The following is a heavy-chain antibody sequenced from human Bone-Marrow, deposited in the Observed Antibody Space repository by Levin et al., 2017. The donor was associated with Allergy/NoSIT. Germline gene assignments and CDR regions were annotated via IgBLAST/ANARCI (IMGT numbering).Heavy chain of an antibody. Sequence: ASVKVSCAASGFTLSSYAMTWVRQAPGKGLEWVSLISGNGGTTYYADSVKGRFTISRDNSKNTLSLQMDSLRAEDTAVYHCAKEGIVGASRFVDYWGQGTLVTVSS. D-gene: IGHD1-26*01. CDR3: AKEGIVGASRFVDY. J-gene: IGHJ4*02. CDR2: ISGNGGTT. V-gene: IGHV3-23*01. CDR1: GFTLSSYA.